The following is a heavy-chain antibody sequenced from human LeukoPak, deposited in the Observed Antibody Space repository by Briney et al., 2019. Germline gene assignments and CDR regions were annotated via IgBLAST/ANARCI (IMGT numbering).Heavy chain of an antibody. D-gene: IGHD6-19*01. V-gene: IGHV3-11*04. Sequence: PGGSLRLSCAASGFTFSDYYMSWIRQAPGKGLEWVSYISGSGTTRYYADSVKGRLTISRDNAKNSLYLQMNSLRAEDTAVYYCARDQWDAFDIWGQGTMVTVSS. CDR2: ISGSGTTR. CDR3: ARDQWDAFDI. J-gene: IGHJ3*02. CDR1: GFTFSDYY.